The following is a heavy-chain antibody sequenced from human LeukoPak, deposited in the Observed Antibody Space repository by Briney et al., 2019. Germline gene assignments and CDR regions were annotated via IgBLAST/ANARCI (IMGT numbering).Heavy chain of an antibody. CDR3: TTDLGTYYHGSQRLIPIDY. V-gene: IGHV3-15*07. Sequence: PGGSLRLSCAASGFTFSNAYMNWVRQAPGKGLEWVGRIKPKTDGETTNYAEPVRGRFTISRDDSKSAVYLQMNSLKIEDTAVYYCTTDLGTYYHGSQRLIPIDYWGQGTLVTVSS. CDR1: GFTFSNAY. J-gene: IGHJ4*02. CDR2: IKPKTDGETT. D-gene: IGHD3-10*01.